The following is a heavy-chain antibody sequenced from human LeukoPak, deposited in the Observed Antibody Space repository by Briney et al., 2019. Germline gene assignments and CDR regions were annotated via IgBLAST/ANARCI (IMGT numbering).Heavy chain of an antibody. CDR2: TSYDGIHK. CDR1: GFTFSAYG. D-gene: IGHD3-10*01. J-gene: IGHJ4*02. Sequence: GRSLRLSCAASGFTFSAYGIHWVRQAPGKGLEWVAVTSYDGIHKYYADSVKGRFTISRDTAKNTLYLQMNSLRPEDSAVYYCARDNTYGSGTKDWGQGTLVTVSS. CDR3: ARDNTYGSGTKD. V-gene: IGHV3-30*03.